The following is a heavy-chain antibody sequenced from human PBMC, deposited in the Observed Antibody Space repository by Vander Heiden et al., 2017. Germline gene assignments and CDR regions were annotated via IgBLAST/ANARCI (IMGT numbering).Heavy chain of an antibody. J-gene: IGHJ4*02. CDR1: GFTFSSYA. Sequence: QVHLVESGGGVVQPGRSLRLSCAASGFTFSSYAIHWVRQAPGKGLQWVAIISYDGSDKYYADSVKGRFTISRDNSKNTLYLQMNSLRVEDTAVYYCASGYAKVDYWGQGTLVTVSS. D-gene: IGHD2-2*01. CDR3: ASGYAKVDY. V-gene: IGHV3-30-3*01. CDR2: ISYDGSDK.